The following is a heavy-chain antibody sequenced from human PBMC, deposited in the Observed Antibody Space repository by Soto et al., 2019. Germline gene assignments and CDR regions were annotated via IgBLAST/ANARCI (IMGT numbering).Heavy chain of an antibody. J-gene: IGHJ5*02. V-gene: IGHV1-8*01. Sequence: ASVKVSFTASGYTFTSYDINWVRQATGQGLEWMGWMNPNSGNTGYAQKFQGRVTMTRNTSISTAYMELSSLRSEDTAVYYCASTYDILTGYYPWGQGTLVTVSS. D-gene: IGHD3-9*01. CDR2: MNPNSGNT. CDR1: GYTFTSYD. CDR3: ASTYDILTGYYP.